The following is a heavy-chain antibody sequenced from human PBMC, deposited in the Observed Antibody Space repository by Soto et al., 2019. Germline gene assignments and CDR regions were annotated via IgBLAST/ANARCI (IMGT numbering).Heavy chain of an antibody. CDR1: GYTFTTYG. J-gene: IGHJ6*02. Sequence: GASVKVSCKASGYTFTTYGISWVRQAPGQGLEWMGWTSPYNGTTKYAEKFQGEMTMTTDTATSTAYMDLRSLRSDDTAVYYCARDGERDTGLNFYYYLHGMDAWGQGTRVTVS. CDR2: TSPYNGTT. V-gene: IGHV1-18*04. D-gene: IGHD1-1*01. CDR3: ARDGERDTGLNFYYYLHGMDA.